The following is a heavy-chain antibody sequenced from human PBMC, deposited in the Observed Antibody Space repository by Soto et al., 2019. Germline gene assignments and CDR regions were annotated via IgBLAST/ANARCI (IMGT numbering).Heavy chain of an antibody. CDR1: GGSISSYY. D-gene: IGHD5-18*01. Sequence: SETLSVTCTVAGGSISSYYWSWIRPPPGKGLEWIGYIYYSGSTNYNPSLKSRVTISVDTSKNQFSLKLSSVTAADTAVYYCARHRGDTALGWFDPWGQGTLVTVSS. CDR2: IYYSGST. J-gene: IGHJ5*02. CDR3: ARHRGDTALGWFDP. V-gene: IGHV4-59*08.